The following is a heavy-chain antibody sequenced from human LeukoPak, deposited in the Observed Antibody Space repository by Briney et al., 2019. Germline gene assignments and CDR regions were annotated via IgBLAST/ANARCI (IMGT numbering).Heavy chain of an antibody. Sequence: GGSLRLSCAASGFTFSSYSMNWVRQAPGKGLEWVSSISSSSSYIYYADSVKGRFTISRDNAKNSLYLQMNSLRAEDTAVYYCARRSPLEWLSEQYYFDYWGQGTLVTVSS. CDR3: ARRSPLEWLSEQYYFDY. CDR1: GFTFSSYS. J-gene: IGHJ4*02. V-gene: IGHV3-21*04. D-gene: IGHD3-3*01. CDR2: ISSSSSYI.